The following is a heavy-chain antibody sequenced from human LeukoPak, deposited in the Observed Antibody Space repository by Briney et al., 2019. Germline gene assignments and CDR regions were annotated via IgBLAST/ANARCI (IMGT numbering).Heavy chain of an antibody. CDR1: GGSISSYY. CDR3: ARGGLYDSSGYYFDY. CDR2: IYYSGST. V-gene: IGHV4-59*01. D-gene: IGHD3-22*01. J-gene: IGHJ4*02. Sequence: PSETLSLTCTVSGGSISSYYWSWIRQPPGKGLEWIGYIYYSGSTNYNPSLKSRVTISVDTSKNQFSLKLSSVTAEDTAVYYCARGGLYDSSGYYFDYWGQGTLVTVSS.